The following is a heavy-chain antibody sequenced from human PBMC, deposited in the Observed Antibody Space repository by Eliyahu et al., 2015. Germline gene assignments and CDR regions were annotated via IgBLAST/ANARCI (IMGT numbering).Heavy chain of an antibody. CDR2: XHPGGSI. Sequence: EVQLVXSGGGLIQPGGXLRLSXAAXGFXVSTNYMXWXRQAPGKGLEWVSVXHPGGSIYYADSVKGRFTISRDNSKNTLFLQMSSLRVEDTAVYYCARGNRGWYGDSWGQGTLVTVSS. D-gene: IGHD6-19*01. CDR1: GFXVSTNY. J-gene: IGHJ4*02. V-gene: IGHV3-53*01. CDR3: ARGNRGWYGDS.